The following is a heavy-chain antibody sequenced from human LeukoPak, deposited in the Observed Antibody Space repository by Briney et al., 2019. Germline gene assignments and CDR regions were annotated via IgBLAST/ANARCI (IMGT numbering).Heavy chain of an antibody. J-gene: IGHJ6*03. CDR3: ARDRGKGDYWGYYYYMDV. Sequence: SETLSLTCTVSGGSISSYYWSWIRQPAGKGLEWIGRIYTSGSTNYNPSLKSRVTISVDKSKNQFSLKLSSVTAADTAVYYCARDRGKGDYWGYYYYMDVWGKGTTVTASS. V-gene: IGHV4-4*07. CDR1: GGSISSYY. CDR2: IYTSGST. D-gene: IGHD4-17*01.